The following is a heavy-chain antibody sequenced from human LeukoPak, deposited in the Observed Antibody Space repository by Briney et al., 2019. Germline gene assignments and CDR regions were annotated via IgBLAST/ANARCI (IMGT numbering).Heavy chain of an antibody. Sequence: SETLSLTCTVSGGSISSYYWSWIRQPPGKGLEWIGYIYYSGSTNYNPSLKSRVTISVDTSKNQFSLKLSSVTAADTAVYYCARIFGYYYYFDYWGQGTLVTVSS. J-gene: IGHJ4*02. D-gene: IGHD3-22*01. CDR1: GGSISSYY. V-gene: IGHV4-59*01. CDR2: IYYSGST. CDR3: ARIFGYYYYFDY.